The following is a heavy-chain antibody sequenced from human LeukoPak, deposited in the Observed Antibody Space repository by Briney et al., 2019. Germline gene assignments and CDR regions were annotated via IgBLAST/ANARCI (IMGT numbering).Heavy chain of an antibody. J-gene: IGHJ4*02. CDR3: ATSESQTKFDF. CDR1: GYRFTTYW. D-gene: IGHD1/OR15-1a*01. CDR2: IFPGDSDT. Sequence: GESLKISCKGSGYRFTTYWIGWVRQMPGKGLEWMGIIFPGDSDTIYNPSFQGQVTISADKSINTAYLQWSSLKASDTAMYYCATSESQTKFDFWGQGTLVTVSS. V-gene: IGHV5-51*01.